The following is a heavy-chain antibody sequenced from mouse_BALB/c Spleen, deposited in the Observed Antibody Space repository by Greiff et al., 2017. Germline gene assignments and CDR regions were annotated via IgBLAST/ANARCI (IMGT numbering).Heavy chain of an antibody. J-gene: IGHJ3*01. CDR3: ARHKEDGTLFAY. CDR1: GFTFSSYA. CDR2: ISSGGSYT. Sequence: EVQVVESGGGLVKPGGSLKLSCAASGFTFSSYAMSWVRQTPEKRLEWVATISSGGSYTYYPDSVKGRFTISRDNAKNTLYLQMSSLRSEDTAMYYCARHKEDGTLFAYWGQGTLVTVSA. D-gene: IGHD2-1*01. V-gene: IGHV5-9-3*01.